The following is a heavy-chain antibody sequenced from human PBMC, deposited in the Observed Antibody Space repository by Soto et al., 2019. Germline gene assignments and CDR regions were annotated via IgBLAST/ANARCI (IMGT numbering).Heavy chain of an antibody. Sequence: SETLSLTCAVSGDSISGSYWSWIRQPPGKGLEWIGFIHYTGRTSYNPSLKSRITVSLDKSKSQFSLSLSSATAADTAVYYCARHVHSSGNEAFDYWGQGTLVTVSS. CDR1: GDSISGSY. V-gene: IGHV4-59*08. D-gene: IGHD1-1*01. CDR3: ARHVHSSGNEAFDY. J-gene: IGHJ4*02. CDR2: IHYTGRT.